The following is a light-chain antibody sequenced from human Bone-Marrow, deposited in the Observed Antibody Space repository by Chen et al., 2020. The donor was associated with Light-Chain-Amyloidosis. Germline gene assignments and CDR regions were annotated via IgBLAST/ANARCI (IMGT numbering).Light chain of an antibody. J-gene: IGLJ3*02. CDR3: QGCDGGGDRPV. V-gene: IGLV3-21*02. Sequence: SYVLTQPSSVSVAPGQTATIACGGNNIGSTSVHWYQQTPGQAPLLVVYDDSDRPSGIPERLSGSSSGNTPTLTSSRVEAGDEADYCCQGCDGGGDRPVFGGGTKLTVL. CDR1: NIGSTS. CDR2: DDS.